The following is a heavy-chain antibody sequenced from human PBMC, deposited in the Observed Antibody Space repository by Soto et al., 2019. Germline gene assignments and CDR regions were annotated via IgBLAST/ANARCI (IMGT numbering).Heavy chain of an antibody. Sequence: PGGSLRLSCAASGFTFSSYAMSWVLQAPGNGLEWVAVIRCGGSNEYFADSVRGRFTISKDNSKNTLYLQMNSLRAEDTAVYYCARDDIPGRAVATYGMDVWGQGTTVTVYS. V-gene: IGHV3-33*08. CDR2: IRCGGSNE. J-gene: IGHJ6*02. CDR3: ARDDIPGRAVATYGMDV. D-gene: IGHD6-19*01. CDR1: GFTFSSYA.